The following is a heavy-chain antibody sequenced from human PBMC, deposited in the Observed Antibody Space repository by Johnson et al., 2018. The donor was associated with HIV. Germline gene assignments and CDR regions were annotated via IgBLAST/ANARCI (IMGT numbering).Heavy chain of an antibody. V-gene: IGHV3-30-3*01. CDR1: GFTFSSYA. J-gene: IGHJ3*02. CDR2: ISYDGSNK. Sequence: QVQLVESGGGVVQPGRSLRLSCAASGFTFSSYAMHWVRQAPGKGLEWVAVISYDGSNKYYADSVTGRFTISRDNSKNTLYLQMNSLRAEDTAVYYCARENWGQRMNAFDIWGQGTMVTVSS. D-gene: IGHD7-27*01. CDR3: ARENWGQRMNAFDI.